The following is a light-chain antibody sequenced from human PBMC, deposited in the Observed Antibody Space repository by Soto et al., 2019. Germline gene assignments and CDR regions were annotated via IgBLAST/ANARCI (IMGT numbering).Light chain of an antibody. CDR1: QSVSSY. CDR3: QQRSNWPPVFT. CDR2: DAS. J-gene: IGKJ3*01. V-gene: IGKV3-11*01. Sequence: EIVLTQSPATLSLSPGERATLSCRASQSVSSYLAWYQQKPGQAPRLLIYDASNRATGIPARFSGSGSGTDFTPTLSSLEPEDFAVYYCQQRSNWPPVFTFGPGTKVDIK.